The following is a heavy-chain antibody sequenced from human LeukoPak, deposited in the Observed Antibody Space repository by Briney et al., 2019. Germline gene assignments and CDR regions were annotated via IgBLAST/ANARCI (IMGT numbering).Heavy chain of an antibody. Sequence: GGSLRLSCAASGFTFSSYGMSWVRQAPGKGLEWVSAISGSGGSTYYADSVKGRFTISRDNSKNTLYLQMNSLRAEDTAVYYCAKALGSGSYYFLDWGQGTLVTVSS. J-gene: IGHJ4*02. V-gene: IGHV3-23*01. D-gene: IGHD3-10*01. CDR3: AKALGSGSYYFLD. CDR1: GFTFSSYG. CDR2: ISGSGGST.